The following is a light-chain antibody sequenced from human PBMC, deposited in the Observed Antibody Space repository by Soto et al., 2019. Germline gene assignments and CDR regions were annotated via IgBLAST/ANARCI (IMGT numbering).Light chain of an antibody. CDR2: GAS. CDR1: QSVSSN. CDR3: QQYNNWPPKYT. V-gene: IGKV3-15*01. J-gene: IGKJ2*01. Sequence: EIVMTQSPATLSVSPGERATLSCRASQSVSSNLAWYQQKPGQAPRLLIYGASTRANGIPARFSGSGSGTECTLTISSLQSEDFAVYYCQQYNNWPPKYTFGQGTKLEIK.